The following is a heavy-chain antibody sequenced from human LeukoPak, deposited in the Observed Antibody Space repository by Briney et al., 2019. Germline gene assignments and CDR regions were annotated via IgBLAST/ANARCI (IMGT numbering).Heavy chain of an antibody. J-gene: IGHJ4*02. CDR1: GGTFSSYA. CDR2: IIPIFDTA. V-gene: IGHV1-69*05. D-gene: IGHD6-13*01. Sequence: SLKVPCKASGGTFSSYAISWGRQAPGQGLEWMGGIIPIFDTANYAQKFQGRVTITTDESTSTAYMQLSSLRSEDTAVYYCASYRLDSSWYHYFDYWGQGTLVTVSS. CDR3: ASYRLDSSWYHYFDY.